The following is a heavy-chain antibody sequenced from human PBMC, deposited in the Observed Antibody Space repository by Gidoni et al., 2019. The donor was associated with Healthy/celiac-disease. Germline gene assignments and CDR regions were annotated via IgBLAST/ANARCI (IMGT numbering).Heavy chain of an antibody. J-gene: IGHJ6*02. D-gene: IGHD2-15*01. Sequence: QVQLVQSGAEVKKPGASVKVSCKASGYTFTSYYMHWVRQAPGRGLEWMGIINPSGGSTSYAQKFQSRITMTRDTSTSTVYMELGSLRSEDTAVYYCARDISTVRARILGVWGQGTTVTVSS. CDR2: INPSGGST. CDR3: ARDISTVRARILGV. CDR1: GYTFTSYY. V-gene: IGHV1-46*01.